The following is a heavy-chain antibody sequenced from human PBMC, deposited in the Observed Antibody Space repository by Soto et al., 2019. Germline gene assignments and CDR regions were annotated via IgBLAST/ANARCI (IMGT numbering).Heavy chain of an antibody. D-gene: IGHD2-8*01. CDR2: INPDSGDT. CDR3: ARLREVMLSASQRGYNWLDP. Sequence: QVQLVQSGAELKKPGASVKVSCKASGYSFMDYYLHWVRQAPGQGLEWMGWINPDSGDTNYAQKFQGRVTMSRDTSSNTAYLDGWRLTSDDTAFYYCARLREVMLSASQRGYNWLDPWGQGTLVTVSS. CDR1: GYSFMDYY. J-gene: IGHJ5*02. V-gene: IGHV1-2*02.